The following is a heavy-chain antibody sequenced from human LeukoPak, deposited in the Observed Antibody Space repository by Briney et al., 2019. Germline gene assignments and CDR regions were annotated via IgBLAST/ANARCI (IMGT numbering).Heavy chain of an antibody. CDR1: GFTFSSYA. CDR2: ISGSGGST. V-gene: IGHV3-23*01. CDR3: AKVGHLGYCSGGSCFLDY. D-gene: IGHD2-15*01. J-gene: IGHJ4*02. Sequence: PGGSLRLSCAASGFTFSSYAMSWVRQAPGKGLEWVSAISGSGGSTYYADSVKGRFTISRDNSKNTLYLQMNSLRAEDTAVYYCAKVGHLGYCSGGSCFLDYWGQGTLVTVSS.